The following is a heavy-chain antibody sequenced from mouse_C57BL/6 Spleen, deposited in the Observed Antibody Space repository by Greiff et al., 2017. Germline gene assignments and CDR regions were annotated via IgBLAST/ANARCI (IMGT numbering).Heavy chain of an antibody. Sequence: EVMLVESGGGLVQPGGSLSLSCAASGFTFTDYYMSWVRQPPGKALEWLGFIRNKANGYTTEYSASVKGRFTISRDNSQSILYLQMNALRAEDSATYSCARYRYYYGSSYEGYFDVWGTGTTVTVAS. CDR1: GFTFTDYY. J-gene: IGHJ1*03. CDR3: ARYRYYYGSSYEGYFDV. CDR2: IRNKANGYTT. D-gene: IGHD1-1*01. V-gene: IGHV7-3*01.